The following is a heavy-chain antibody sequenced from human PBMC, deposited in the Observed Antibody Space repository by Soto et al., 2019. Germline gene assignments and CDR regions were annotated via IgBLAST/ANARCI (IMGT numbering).Heavy chain of an antibody. J-gene: IGHJ4*02. CDR2: IYYSGYT. D-gene: IGHD5-12*01. Sequence: QVQLQESGPGLVKPSQTLSLTCAVSGGSISSGDYYWNWIRQPPGKGLEWIGHIYYSGYTYYNPSLESRLTISRDSSKNDFPLKMTSVTAADTAVHYCARGRQVAMIDYWGPGTLVSVSS. V-gene: IGHV4-30-4*01. CDR1: GGSISSGDYY. CDR3: ARGRQVAMIDY.